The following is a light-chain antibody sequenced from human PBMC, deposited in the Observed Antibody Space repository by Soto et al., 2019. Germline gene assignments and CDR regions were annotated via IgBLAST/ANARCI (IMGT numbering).Light chain of an antibody. J-gene: IGLJ1*01. Sequence: QSALTQPASVSGSPGQSITISCTGTSSDIGGYNYVSWVQQHPGKAPKLMISDVSNRPSGVSNRFSGSKSGNTASLTISGLQAEDEADYYCSSYTSGSTFYVFGTGTKLTVL. CDR3: SSYTSGSTFYV. V-gene: IGLV2-14*01. CDR2: DVS. CDR1: SSDIGGYNY.